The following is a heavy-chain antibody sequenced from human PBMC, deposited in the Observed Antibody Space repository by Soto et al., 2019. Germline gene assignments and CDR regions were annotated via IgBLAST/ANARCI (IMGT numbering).Heavy chain of an antibody. CDR1: GYTFTSYD. CDR2: MNPNSGNT. J-gene: IGHJ6*02. Sequence: ASVKVSCKASGYTFTSYDINWVRQATGQGLEWMGWMNPNSGNTGYAQKFQGRVTMTRNTSTSTAYMELSSLRSEDTAVYYCARGYCSGGSCYSSRNYGMDVWGQGTTVTVSS. V-gene: IGHV1-8*01. CDR3: ARGYCSGGSCYSSRNYGMDV. D-gene: IGHD2-15*01.